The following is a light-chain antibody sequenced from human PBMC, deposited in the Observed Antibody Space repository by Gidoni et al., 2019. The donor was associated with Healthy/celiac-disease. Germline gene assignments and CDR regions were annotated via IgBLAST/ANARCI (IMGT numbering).Light chain of an antibody. CDR1: QSVSSSY. J-gene: IGKJ1*01. Sequence: ELVLTQSPGTLSLSPGEIATLSCRASQSVSSSYLAWYQHKPGQAPRLLIYGASSRATDIPDRFSGSGSGTDFTLTISRLEPEDFAVYYCQQYGSSPRTFGQGTKVEIK. CDR2: GAS. CDR3: QQYGSSPRT. V-gene: IGKV3-20*01.